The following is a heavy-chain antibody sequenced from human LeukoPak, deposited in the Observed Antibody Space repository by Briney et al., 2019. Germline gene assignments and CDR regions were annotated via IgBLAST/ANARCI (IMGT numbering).Heavy chain of an antibody. D-gene: IGHD2/OR15-2a*01. Sequence: GASVKVSCKVSGYTLINLSMHWVRQAPGKGLEWMGSSDPHQTNYERNFQGRLTMTEDTSADTAYMELSSLRSEDTAVYYCASILYGYGLDVWGKGTTVTVSS. V-gene: IGHV1-24*01. J-gene: IGHJ6*04. CDR2: SDPHQT. CDR1: GYTLINLS. CDR3: ASILYGYGLDV.